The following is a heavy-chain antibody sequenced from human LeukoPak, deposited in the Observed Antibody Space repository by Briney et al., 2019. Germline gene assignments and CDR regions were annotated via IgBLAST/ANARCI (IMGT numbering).Heavy chain of an antibody. CDR2: IYPGDSDT. V-gene: IGHV5-51*01. Sequence: KDGESLKISCKGSGYSFTSYWIGWVRQMPGKGLGWMGIIYPGDSDTRYSPSFQGQVTISADKSISTAYLQWSSLKASDTAMYYCARHGWFGELSPLYYYYGMDVWGQGTTVTVSS. CDR1: GYSFTSYW. J-gene: IGHJ6*02. D-gene: IGHD3-10*01. CDR3: ARHGWFGELSPLYYYYGMDV.